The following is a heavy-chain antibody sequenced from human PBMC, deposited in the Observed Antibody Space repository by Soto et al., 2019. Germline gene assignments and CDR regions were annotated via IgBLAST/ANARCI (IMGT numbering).Heavy chain of an antibody. J-gene: IGHJ5*02. V-gene: IGHV1-18*01. CDR1: GYTFTSYG. Sequence: ASVKVSCKASGYTFTSYGISWVRQPPGQGLEGMGWISAYQGNTNYAQKLQGRVTMTTDNSTSTSYMELGSLRADDTAVYYCARERCGEFISYWFDPWGQGTLVTVSS. CDR2: ISAYQGNT. D-gene: IGHD3-10*01. CDR3: ARERCGEFISYWFDP.